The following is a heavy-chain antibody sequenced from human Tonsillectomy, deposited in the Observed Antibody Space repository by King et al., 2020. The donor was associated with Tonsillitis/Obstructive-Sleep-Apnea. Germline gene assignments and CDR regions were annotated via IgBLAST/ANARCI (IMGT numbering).Heavy chain of an antibody. CDR1: GGSIRSSTYY. J-gene: IGHJ4*02. D-gene: IGHD2-2*01. Sequence: QLQESGPGLVKPSETLSLTCIVSGGSIRSSTYYWGWVRQPPGKGLEWIGSIDYSGSTYYNPSLKSRVTIFVDTSKNHFSLKLSSVTAADTAVYYCARHLGRDCSSTGCYQFDYWGQGTLVTVSS. CDR3: ARHLGRDCSSTGCYQFDY. V-gene: IGHV4-39*01. CDR2: IDYSGST.